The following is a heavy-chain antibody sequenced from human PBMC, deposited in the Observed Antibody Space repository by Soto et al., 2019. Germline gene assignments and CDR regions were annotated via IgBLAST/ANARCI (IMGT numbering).Heavy chain of an antibody. V-gene: IGHV1-69*01. J-gene: IGHJ3*02. CDR2: IIPIFGTA. CDR3: ARSYGDYVTGLDAFDI. Sequence: QVQLVQSGAEVKKPGSSVKVYCKASGGTFSSYAISWVRQAPGQGLEWMGGIIPIFGTANYAQKFQGRVTITADESTSTAYMELSSLRSEDTAVYYCARSYGDYVTGLDAFDIWGQGTMVTVSS. CDR1: GGTFSSYA. D-gene: IGHD4-17*01.